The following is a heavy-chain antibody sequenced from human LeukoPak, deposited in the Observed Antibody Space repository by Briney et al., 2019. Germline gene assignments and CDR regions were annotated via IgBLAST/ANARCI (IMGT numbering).Heavy chain of an antibody. D-gene: IGHD2-2*01. CDR2: INHSGST. J-gene: IGHJ5*02. V-gene: IGHV4-34*01. CDR3: ARSRVVAWFDP. CDR1: GGSFSGYY. Sequence: SETLSLTCAVYGGSFSGYYWSWIRQPPGKGLEWIGEINHSGSTNYNPSLKSRVTISVDTSKNQFSLKLSSVTAADTAVYYCARSRVVAWFDPWGQGTLVTVSS.